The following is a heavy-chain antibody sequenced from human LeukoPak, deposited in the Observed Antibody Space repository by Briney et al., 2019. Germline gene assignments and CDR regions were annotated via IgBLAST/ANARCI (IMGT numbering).Heavy chain of an antibody. J-gene: IGHJ3*02. CDR1: GYSISSGSC. V-gene: IGHV4-61*01. Sequence: NASETLSLTCTVSGYSISSGSCWGWIRQPPGKGLEWIGYIYYSGSTNYNPSLKSRVTISVDTSKNQFSLKLSSVTAADTAVYYCARGGAKRWLQLSGAFDIWGQGTMVTVSS. CDR3: ARGGAKRWLQLSGAFDI. D-gene: IGHD5-24*01. CDR2: IYYSGST.